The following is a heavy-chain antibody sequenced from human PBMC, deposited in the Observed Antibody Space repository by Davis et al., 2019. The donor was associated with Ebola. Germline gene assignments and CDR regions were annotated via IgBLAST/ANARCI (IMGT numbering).Heavy chain of an antibody. CDR3: ARRGRYRGGMDV. V-gene: IGHV4-59*08. Sequence: GSLRLSCTVSGGSISSYYWSWIRQPPGKGLEWIGYIYYSGSTNYNPSLKSRVTISVDTSKNQFSLKLSSVTAADTAVYYCARRGRYRGGMDVWGQGTTVTVSS. CDR2: IYYSGST. CDR1: GGSISSYY. D-gene: IGHD5-12*01. J-gene: IGHJ6*02.